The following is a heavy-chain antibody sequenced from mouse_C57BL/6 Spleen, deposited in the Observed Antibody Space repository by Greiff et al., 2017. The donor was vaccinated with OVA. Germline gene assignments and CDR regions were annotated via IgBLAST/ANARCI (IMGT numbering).Heavy chain of an antibody. CDR2: IYPGDGDT. J-gene: IGHJ4*01. Sequence: QVHVKQSGPELVKPGASVKISCKASGYAFSSSWMNWVKQRPGKGLEWIGRIYPGDGDTNYNGKFKGKATLTADKSSSTAYMQLSSLTSEDSAVYFCARDGLFITTVVEPLDYWGQGTSVTVSS. V-gene: IGHV1-82*01. CDR3: ARDGLFITTVVEPLDY. CDR1: GYAFSSSW. D-gene: IGHD1-1*01.